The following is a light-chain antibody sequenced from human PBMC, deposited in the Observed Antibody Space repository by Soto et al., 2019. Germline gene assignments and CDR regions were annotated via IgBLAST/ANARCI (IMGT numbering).Light chain of an antibody. Sequence: DIQMTQSPSSVSASVGDRVTITCRASQGISSWLAWYQHKPGKTPKLLIYAASNLQSGVPSRFSGSASGTDFTLTISSLQPEDFATYYCQQANSFPYTFGQGTKLEVK. CDR3: QQANSFPYT. V-gene: IGKV1-12*01. CDR1: QGISSW. J-gene: IGKJ2*01. CDR2: AAS.